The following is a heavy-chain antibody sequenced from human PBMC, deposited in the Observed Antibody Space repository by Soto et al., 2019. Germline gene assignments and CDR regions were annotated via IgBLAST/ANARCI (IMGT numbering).Heavy chain of an antibody. Sequence: GASVKVSCKASGYTFTRYGISWVRQAPGQGLEWMGWISGYNGDTNYAQKFQDRVSMTTDTSTGTAYMELRSLTSDDTAIYYCAKNGQPPYYYYGLDVWGQGTKVTVSS. CDR1: GYTFTRYG. D-gene: IGHD2-8*01. CDR2: ISGYNGDT. CDR3: AKNGQPPYYYYGLDV. V-gene: IGHV1-18*01. J-gene: IGHJ6*02.